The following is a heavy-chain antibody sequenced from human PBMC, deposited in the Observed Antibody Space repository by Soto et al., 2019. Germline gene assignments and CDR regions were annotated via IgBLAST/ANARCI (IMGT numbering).Heavy chain of an antibody. D-gene: IGHD2-8*01. J-gene: IGHJ6*02. CDR2: IYPGDSDT. CDR1: GYTFTNNW. Sequence: PGESLKISCKGSGYTFTNNWVGWVRQMPGKGLEWMGIIYPGDSDTRYSPSFQGQVTISVDKSIATAYLQWSSLKASDTAMYYCAKEGWEVTTGIGGMDVWGQGTTVTVSS. V-gene: IGHV5-51*01. CDR3: AKEGWEVTTGIGGMDV.